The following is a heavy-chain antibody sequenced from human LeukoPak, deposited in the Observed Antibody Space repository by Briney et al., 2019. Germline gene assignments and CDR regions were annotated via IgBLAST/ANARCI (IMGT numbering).Heavy chain of an antibody. CDR2: ISWNSGSI. V-gene: IGHV3-9*01. CDR1: GFTFDDYA. CDR3: VRDATRGGDFDY. Sequence: PGGSLRLSCAASGFTFDDYAMHWVRQAPGKGLEWVSGISWNSGSIGYADSVTGRFTMSRDNAKNSLYLQMNSLRVEDTAVYYCVRDATRGGDFDYWGQGTLVTVSS. D-gene: IGHD3-16*01. J-gene: IGHJ4*02.